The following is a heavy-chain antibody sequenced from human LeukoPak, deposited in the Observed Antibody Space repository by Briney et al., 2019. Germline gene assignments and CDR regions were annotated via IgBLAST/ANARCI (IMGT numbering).Heavy chain of an antibody. CDR1: GSTFSSYA. Sequence: SVKVSCKASGSTFSSYAISWVRQAPGQGLEWMGGIIPIFGTANYAQKFQGRVTITADESTSTAYMEPSSLRSEDTAVYYCARGAPYYDFWSGYPGMDVWGQGTTVTVSS. J-gene: IGHJ6*02. CDR3: ARGAPYYDFWSGYPGMDV. CDR2: IIPIFGTA. D-gene: IGHD3-3*01. V-gene: IGHV1-69*01.